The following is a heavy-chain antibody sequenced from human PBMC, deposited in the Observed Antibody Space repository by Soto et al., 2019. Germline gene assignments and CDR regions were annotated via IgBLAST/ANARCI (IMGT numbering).Heavy chain of an antibody. V-gene: IGHV2-26*01. CDR3: APTLYYYDGSGYFDDY. J-gene: IGHJ4*01. Sequence: SGPTLVNPTETLTLTCTVSGFSLRNARMGVTWIRQPPGKALEWLAHIFTSDEKSYSTSLKSRLTISKDTSKSQVVLTMTKMEHVEPXTYYCAPTLYYYDGSGYFDDYWGHGTLVTVSS. D-gene: IGHD3-22*01. CDR1: GFSLRNARMG. CDR2: IFTSDEK.